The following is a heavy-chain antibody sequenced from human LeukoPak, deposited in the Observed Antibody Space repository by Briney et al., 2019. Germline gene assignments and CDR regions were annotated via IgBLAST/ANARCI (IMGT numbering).Heavy chain of an antibody. J-gene: IGHJ6*02. CDR3: ARDQPVAYGMDV. Sequence: GGSLRLSCAASGFTFSSYSMNWVRQAPGKGLEWVSSISSSSSYIYYADSVKGRFTISRDNAKNSLYLQMNSLRAEDTAVYYCARDQPVAYGMDVWGQGTTVIVSS. CDR1: GFTFSSYS. CDR2: ISSSSSYI. V-gene: IGHV3-21*01. D-gene: IGHD5-12*01.